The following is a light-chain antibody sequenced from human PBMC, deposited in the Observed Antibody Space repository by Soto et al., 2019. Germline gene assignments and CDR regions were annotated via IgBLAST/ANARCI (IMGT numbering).Light chain of an antibody. J-gene: IGLJ1*01. Sequence: QSVLGQPPSASVTPGQRVTISCSGSSSNIGRNYIYWYQQLPGTAPKLLIYGNTQRPSGVPDRFSGSKSGTSVSLAISGLRSEDEADYYCAAWDDSLRGYVFGTGTKVTVL. V-gene: IGLV1-47*02. CDR3: AAWDDSLRGYV. CDR2: GNT. CDR1: SSNIGRNY.